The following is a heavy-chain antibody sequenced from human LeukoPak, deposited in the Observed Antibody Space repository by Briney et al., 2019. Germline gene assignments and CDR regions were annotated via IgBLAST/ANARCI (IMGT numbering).Heavy chain of an antibody. Sequence: GGSLRLSRAASGFTVSNNYMTWVRQAPGKGLQWVSVIYSDGSTYYADSVKGRFTISRDNSKNTLYLQMDSLRDDDTAVYYCARLPRFWGQGTLVTVSS. CDR3: ARLPRF. V-gene: IGHV3-66*02. CDR2: IYSDGST. CDR1: GFTVSNNY. J-gene: IGHJ4*02.